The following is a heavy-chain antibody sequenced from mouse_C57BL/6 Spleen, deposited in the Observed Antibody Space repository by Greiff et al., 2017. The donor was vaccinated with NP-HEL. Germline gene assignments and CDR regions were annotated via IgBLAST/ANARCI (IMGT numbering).Heavy chain of an antibody. CDR2: ISSGSSTI. Sequence: DVKLVESGGGLVKPGGSLKLSCAASGFTFSDYGMHWVRQAPEQGLEWVAYISSGSSTIYYADTVKGRFTLSRDNAKNTLFLQMSSLGSEDTAMYYCARLIGDYFDYWGQGTTLTVSS. CDR3: ARLIGDYFDY. CDR1: GFTFSDYG. V-gene: IGHV5-17*01. J-gene: IGHJ2*01. D-gene: IGHD3-1*01.